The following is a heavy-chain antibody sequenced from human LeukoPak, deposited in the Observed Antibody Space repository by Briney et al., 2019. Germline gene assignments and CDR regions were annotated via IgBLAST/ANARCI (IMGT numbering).Heavy chain of an antibody. CDR1: GGSISSYY. CDR2: IYYSGST. V-gene: IGHV4-59*08. J-gene: IGHJ6*02. Sequence: SETLSLTCTVSGGSISSYYWSWIRQPPGKGLEWIGYIYYSGSTYYNPSLKSRVTISVDTSKNQFSLKLSSVTAADTAVYYCARHYGRGSLKANYYYYYGMDVWGQGTTVTVSS. D-gene: IGHD2-15*01. CDR3: ARHYGRGSLKANYYYYYGMDV.